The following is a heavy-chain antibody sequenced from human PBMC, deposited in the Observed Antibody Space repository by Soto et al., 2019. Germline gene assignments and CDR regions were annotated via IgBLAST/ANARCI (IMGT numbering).Heavy chain of an antibody. J-gene: IGHJ4*02. CDR1: GDSISSRNW. CDR3: ARRHGLDIDAYY. CDR2: IYHSGNT. V-gene: IGHV4-4*02. Sequence: SSETLSLTCAVSGDSISSRNWWNWVRQPPGKGLEFIGQIYHSGNTNYNPSHKSRVTISLDRSKNQFSLKLKSVTAADTAVYFCARRHGLDIDAYYWGQGILVTVSS. D-gene: IGHD3-10*01.